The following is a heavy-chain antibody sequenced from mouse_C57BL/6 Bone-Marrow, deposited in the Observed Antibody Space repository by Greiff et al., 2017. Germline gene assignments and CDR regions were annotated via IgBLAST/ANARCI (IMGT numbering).Heavy chain of an antibody. CDR2: FSSGGSYT. J-gene: IGHJ2*01. Sequence: EVKLMESGGDLVKPGGSLKLSCAASGFTFSSYGMSWVRQTPDKRLEWVATFSSGGSYTYYPDSVKGRFTISRDNAKNTLYLQMSSLKSEDTAMYYCARRGLPSYYFDYWGQGTTLTVSS. V-gene: IGHV5-6*02. CDR1: GFTFSSYG. CDR3: ARRGLPSYYFDY.